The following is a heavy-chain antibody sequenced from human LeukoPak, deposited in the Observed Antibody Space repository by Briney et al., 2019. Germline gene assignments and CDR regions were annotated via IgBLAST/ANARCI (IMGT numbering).Heavy chain of an antibody. V-gene: IGHV3-48*03. D-gene: IGHD6-13*01. Sequence: GGSLRLSCAASGFSFSSYEMNWVRQAPGKGLEWVSYISGSGTTIYYADSVKGRFTISRDNAENSLYLQMNSLRAEDTAIYYCAKDQQLANFDYWGQGTLVTVSS. J-gene: IGHJ4*02. CDR1: GFSFSSYE. CDR3: AKDQQLANFDY. CDR2: ISGSGTTI.